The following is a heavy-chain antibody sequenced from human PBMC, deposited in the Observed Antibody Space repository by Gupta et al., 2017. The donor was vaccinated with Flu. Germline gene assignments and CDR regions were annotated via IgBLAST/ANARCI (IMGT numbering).Heavy chain of an antibody. CDR3: ARQNPYYDDSSGYSEVGWFDP. CDR1: GGSISSSSYY. J-gene: IGHJ5*02. V-gene: IGHV4-39*01. D-gene: IGHD3-22*01. CDR2: IYYSGST. Sequence: QLQLQESGPGLVKPSETLSLTCTVSGGSISSSSYYWGWIRQPPGKGLEWIGSIYYSGSTYYNPSLKSLVTISVDTSKNQFSLKLSSVTAADTAVYYCARQNPYYDDSSGYSEVGWFDPWGQGTRVTVSS.